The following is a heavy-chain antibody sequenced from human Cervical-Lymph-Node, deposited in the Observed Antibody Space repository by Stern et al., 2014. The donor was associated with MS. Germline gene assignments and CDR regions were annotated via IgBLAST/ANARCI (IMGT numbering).Heavy chain of an antibody. J-gene: IGHJ4*02. CDR2: IYLDGAD. D-gene: IGHD3-22*01. CDR3: AHRLPAFYYDSSGHFDY. CDR1: GFSLTTRGVG. V-gene: IGHV2-5*02. Sequence: QITLKESGPTLVKPTQTLTLTCTFSGFSLTTRGVGVGWIRQPPGKALEWLALIYLDGADRYNPFLKSRPNITKDTPQNQVDLTVTNVDPVDTATYYCAHRLPAFYYDSSGHFDYWGQGIPVTVSS.